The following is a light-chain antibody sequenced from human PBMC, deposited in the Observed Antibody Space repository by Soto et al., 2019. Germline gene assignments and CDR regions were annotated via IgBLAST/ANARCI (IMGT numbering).Light chain of an antibody. CDR2: EGS. Sequence: QSALTQPASVSGSPGQSITISCTGTSSDVGNYNLVSWYQQHPGKAPKLMIYEGSKRPSGVSNRFSGSKSGNTASLTISGLQAEDEADYYCCSYASSSTLFGGGTKLTVL. CDR1: SSDVGNYNL. V-gene: IGLV2-23*01. J-gene: IGLJ2*01. CDR3: CSYASSSTL.